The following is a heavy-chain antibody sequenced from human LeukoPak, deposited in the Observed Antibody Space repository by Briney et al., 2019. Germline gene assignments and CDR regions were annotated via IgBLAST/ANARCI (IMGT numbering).Heavy chain of an antibody. Sequence: RAGGSLRLSCAASGFTFSSCAMHWVRQAPGKGLEWVAVISYDGSNKYYADSVKGRFTISRDNSKNTLYLQMNSLRAEDTAVYYCAREEVGDAFDIWGQGTMVTVSS. CDR1: GFTFSSCA. J-gene: IGHJ3*02. V-gene: IGHV3-30-3*01. CDR3: AREEVGDAFDI. D-gene: IGHD1-26*01. CDR2: ISYDGSNK.